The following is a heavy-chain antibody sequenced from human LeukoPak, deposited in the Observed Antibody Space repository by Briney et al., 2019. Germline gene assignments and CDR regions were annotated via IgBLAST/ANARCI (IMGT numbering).Heavy chain of an antibody. D-gene: IGHD2-2*01. Sequence: SVTVSCKSSGCTFSSYTISWVRQAPAQGLAWMGRIIPILGIANFAQKFQGRVTITADKSTSTAYTELSSLRSEDTAVYYCARGSLPAADSIDYWGQGTLVTVSS. CDR2: IIPILGIA. CDR3: ARGSLPAADSIDY. J-gene: IGHJ4*02. V-gene: IGHV1-69*02. CDR1: GCTFSSYT.